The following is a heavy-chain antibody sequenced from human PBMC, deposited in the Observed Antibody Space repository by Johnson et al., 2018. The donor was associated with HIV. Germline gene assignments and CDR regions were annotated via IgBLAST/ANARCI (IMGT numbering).Heavy chain of an antibody. CDR1: GFTFSSYA. D-gene: IGHD2-21*01. Sequence: VQPGRSLRLSCAASGFTFSSYAMHWVRQAPGKGLEWVAVISYDGSNKYYADSVKGRFTISRDNAKNSLYLQMNSLSVEDTAVYYCASSQGSGEGAFDIWGQGTMVTVSS. CDR3: ASSQGSGEGAFDI. J-gene: IGHJ3*02. V-gene: IGHV3-30-3*01. CDR2: ISYDGSNK.